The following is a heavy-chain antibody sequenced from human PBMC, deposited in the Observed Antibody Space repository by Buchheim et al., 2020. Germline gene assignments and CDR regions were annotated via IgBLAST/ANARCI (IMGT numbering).Heavy chain of an antibody. CDR3: AKTLVSFDSSGFYGGLEV. Sequence: QVQLVESGGGVVQPGGSLRLSCAASKFTFNNYAIHWVRQAPGKGLEWVAFFSYDGTKKYYADSVKGRFSISRDNSKNTLFLEMTSLKPEETAMYYCAKTLVSFDSSGFYGGLEVWGQGT. V-gene: IGHV3-30*18. CDR1: KFTFNNYA. D-gene: IGHD3-22*01. CDR2: FSYDGTKK. J-gene: IGHJ3*01.